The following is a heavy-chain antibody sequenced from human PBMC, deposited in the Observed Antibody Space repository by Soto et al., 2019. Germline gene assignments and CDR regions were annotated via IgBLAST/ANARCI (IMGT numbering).Heavy chain of an antibody. CDR3: ARDKTPYVGYCSSTSCPNWFDP. J-gene: IGHJ5*02. V-gene: IGHV1-18*01. CDR2: ISAYNGNT. CDR1: GYTFTSYG. D-gene: IGHD2-2*01. Sequence: ASVKVSCKASGYTFTSYGISWVRQAPGQGLEWMGWISAYNGNTNYAQKLQGRVTMTTDTSTSTAYMELRGLRSDDTAVYYCARDKTPYVGYCSSTSCPNWFDPWGQGTLVTVSS.